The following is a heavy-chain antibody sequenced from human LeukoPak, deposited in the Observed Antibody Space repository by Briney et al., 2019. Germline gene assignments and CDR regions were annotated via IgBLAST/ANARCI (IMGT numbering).Heavy chain of an antibody. Sequence: SETLSLTCTVSGGSISSYYWSWIRQPPGKGLEWIGYIYYSGSTNYNPSLKSRVTISVDTSKNQFSLKLSSVTAADTAVYYCARLYYYDSSGYPVWGQGTTVTVSS. J-gene: IGHJ6*02. CDR3: ARLYYYDSSGYPV. D-gene: IGHD3-22*01. V-gene: IGHV4-59*08. CDR1: GGSISSYY. CDR2: IYYSGST.